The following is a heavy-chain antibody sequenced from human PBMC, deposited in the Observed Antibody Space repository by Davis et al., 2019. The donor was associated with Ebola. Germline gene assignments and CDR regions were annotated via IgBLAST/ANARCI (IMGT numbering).Heavy chain of an antibody. CDR2: ISGSGGST. CDR1: GFTFSSYA. D-gene: IGHD2-15*01. CDR3: AKDGYCSGGSCSGDAFDI. Sequence: GGSLRLSCAASGFTFSSYAMSWVRQAPGKGLEWVSAISGSGGSTYYADSVKGRFTISRDNSKNTLYLQMNSLRAEDTAVYYCAKDGYCSGGSCSGDAFDIWGQGTMVTVSS. J-gene: IGHJ3*02. V-gene: IGHV3-23*01.